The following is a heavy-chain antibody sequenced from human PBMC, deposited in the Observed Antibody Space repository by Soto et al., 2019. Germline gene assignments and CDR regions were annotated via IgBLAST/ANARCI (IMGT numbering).Heavy chain of an antibody. Sequence: QAQLVESGGGVVQPGTSLRLSCAGSGFTFTSYGLHWVRQAPGKGLEWVALISYDGSDETYADSVKGRFTISRDNSENMLYLHMNSLRPEDTAVYYGAKGSGIIDYWGQGALVTVSS. CDR1: GFTFTSYG. CDR2: ISYDGSDE. J-gene: IGHJ4*02. D-gene: IGHD2-15*01. CDR3: AKGSGIIDY. V-gene: IGHV3-30*18.